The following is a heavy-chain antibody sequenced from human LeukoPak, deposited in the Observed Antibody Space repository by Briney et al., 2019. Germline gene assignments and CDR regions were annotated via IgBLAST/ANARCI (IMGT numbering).Heavy chain of an antibody. CDR3: ARDSDFWTDRSLPGVLDS. J-gene: IGHJ5*02. V-gene: IGHV3-30*14. CDR1: GYIFSTYG. CDR2: ISYEGRSK. Sequence: QAGGSLRLSCAASGYIFSTYGMHWVRQAPGKGLEWLGWISYEGRSKFYLDSVKGRITISRDNSRNTLFLQLHSLRLEDRGVYFCARDSDFWTDRSLPGVLDSWGQGALVTVSS. D-gene: IGHD3/OR15-3a*01.